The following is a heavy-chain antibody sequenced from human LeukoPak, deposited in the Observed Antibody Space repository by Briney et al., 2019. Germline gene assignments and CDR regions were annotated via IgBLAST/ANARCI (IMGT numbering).Heavy chain of an antibody. CDR3: TTEVDTAMVNDY. J-gene: IGHJ4*02. V-gene: IGHV3-15*01. CDR1: GFIFNDYY. Sequence: GGSLRLSCAASGFIFNDYYMSWIRQAPGKGLEWVGRIKSKTDGGTTDYAAPVKGRFTISRDDSKNTLYLQMNSLKTEDTAVYYCTTEVDTAMVNDYWGQGTLVTVSS. CDR2: IKSKTDGGTT. D-gene: IGHD5-18*01.